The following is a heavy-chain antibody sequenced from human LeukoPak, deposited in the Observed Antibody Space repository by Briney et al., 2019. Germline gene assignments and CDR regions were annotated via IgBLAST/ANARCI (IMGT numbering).Heavy chain of an antibody. D-gene: IGHD3-10*01. V-gene: IGHV3-30*03. CDR1: GFTFSSYG. Sequence: PGRSLRLSCAASGFTFSSYGMHWVRQAPGKGLEWVTFILYDGSDKYYADSVKGRFSISRDNSKNTLYLQMNSLRPEDTAVYYCARGGTGHYYASGTYYQSYYFDYWGQGSLVTVSS. J-gene: IGHJ4*02. CDR2: ILYDGSDK. CDR3: ARGGTGHYYASGTYYQSYYFDY.